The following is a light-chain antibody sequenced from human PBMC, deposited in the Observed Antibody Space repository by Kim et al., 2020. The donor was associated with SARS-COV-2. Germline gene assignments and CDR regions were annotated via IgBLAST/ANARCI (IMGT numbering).Light chain of an antibody. CDR2: AAT. J-gene: IGKJ4*01. CDR1: QSVSNSY. CDR3: QQYSRPPLT. V-gene: IGKV3-20*01. Sequence: EIVLTQSPGTLSLSPGERATLSCRASQSVSNSYLAWYQQKPGQAPRLLIFAATSRATGIPDRFSGSGSGTDFTLTISGLEPEDFAVYYCQQYSRPPLTFGGGTKLEI.